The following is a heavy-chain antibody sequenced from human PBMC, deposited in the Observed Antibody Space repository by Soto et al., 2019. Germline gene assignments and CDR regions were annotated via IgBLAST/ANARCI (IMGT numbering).Heavy chain of an antibody. CDR1: GYNFFDYG. CDR3: ARGRTVSSIGPLLV. D-gene: IGHD1-1*01. V-gene: IGHV1-18*01. CDR2: VSPKSGNT. J-gene: IGHJ1*01. Sequence: QIQLVQSGAVVKKPGASVKVSCKASGYNFFDYGVSWVRQAPGQGLEWMGWVSPKSGNTDFTRKGQGRVIMPADTSTNTAYLELRGLRSDDTAVYYCARGRTVSSIGPLLVWGQGTLVSVSS.